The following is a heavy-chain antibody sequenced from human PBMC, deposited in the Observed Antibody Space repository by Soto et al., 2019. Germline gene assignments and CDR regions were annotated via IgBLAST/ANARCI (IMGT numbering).Heavy chain of an antibody. J-gene: IGHJ2*01. CDR2: FDPEDGET. V-gene: IGHV1-24*01. D-gene: IGHD5-12*01. CDR3: ATATTSSLYFDL. Sequence: ASVKVSCKVSGYTLTELSMHWVRQAPGKGLEWMGGFDPEDGETIYAQKFQGRVTMTEDTSTDTAYMELSSLRSEDTAVYYCATATTSSLYFDLWGRGTPVTVSS. CDR1: GYTLTELS.